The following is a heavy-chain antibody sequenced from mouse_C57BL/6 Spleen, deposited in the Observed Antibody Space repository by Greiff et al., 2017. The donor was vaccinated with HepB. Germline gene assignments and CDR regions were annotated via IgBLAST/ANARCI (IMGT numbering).Heavy chain of an antibody. CDR3: ARGVTTYYFDY. J-gene: IGHJ2*01. D-gene: IGHD2-2*01. Sequence: EVKLMESGPELVKPGDSVKISCKASGYSFTGYFMNWVMQSHGKSLEWIGRINPYNGDTFFNQKFKGKATLTVDKSSSTAHMELRSLTSEDSAVYYCARGVTTYYFDYWGQGTTLTVSS. CDR2: INPYNGDT. CDR1: GYSFTGYF. V-gene: IGHV1-20*01.